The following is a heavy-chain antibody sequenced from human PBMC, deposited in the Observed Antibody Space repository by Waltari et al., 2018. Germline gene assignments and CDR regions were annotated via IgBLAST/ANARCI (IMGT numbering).Heavy chain of an antibody. Sequence: ASGFTFGDYAMSWFRQAPGKGLEWVGFIRSKAYGGTTEYAASVKGRFTISRDDSKSIAYLQMNSLKTEDTAVYYCTRDRTFYGDPDAFDIWGQGTMVTVSS. CDR2: IRSKAYGGTT. CDR3: TRDRTFYGDPDAFDI. V-gene: IGHV3-49*03. J-gene: IGHJ3*02. CDR1: GFTFGDYA. D-gene: IGHD4-17*01.